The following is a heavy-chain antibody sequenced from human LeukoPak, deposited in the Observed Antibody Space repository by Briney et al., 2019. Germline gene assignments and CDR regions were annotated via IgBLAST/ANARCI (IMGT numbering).Heavy chain of an antibody. CDR3: ARVVTTGNYYYYYYYMDV. D-gene: IGHD2/OR15-2a*01. Sequence: ASVKVSCKASGYTFTSYGISWVRQAPGQGLEWMGWISAYNGNTNYAQKLQGRVTMTTDTSTSTAYMELRSLRSDDTAVYYCARVVTTGNYYYYYYYMDVWGKGTTVTISS. CDR2: ISAYNGNT. J-gene: IGHJ6*03. CDR1: GYTFTSYG. V-gene: IGHV1-18*01.